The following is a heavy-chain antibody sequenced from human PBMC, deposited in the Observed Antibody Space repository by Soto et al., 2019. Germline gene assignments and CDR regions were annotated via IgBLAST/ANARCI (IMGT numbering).Heavy chain of an antibody. Sequence: EVQLVESGGGLVKPGGSLRLSCAASGFIFSSYNMNWVRQAPGKGLEWVSSISSSGTYIYYADSLKGRFTISRDNAKNSLDLQMNSLRAEDTAVYYGASPSYSSGWYVYWGQGTLVTVSS. J-gene: IGHJ4*02. D-gene: IGHD6-19*01. V-gene: IGHV3-21*01. CDR1: GFIFSSYN. CDR3: ASPSYSSGWYVY. CDR2: ISSSGTYI.